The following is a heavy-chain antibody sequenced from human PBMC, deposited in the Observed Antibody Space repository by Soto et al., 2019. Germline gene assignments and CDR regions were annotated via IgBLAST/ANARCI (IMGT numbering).Heavy chain of an antibody. J-gene: IGHJ6*02. D-gene: IGHD6-25*01. V-gene: IGHV3-7*01. CDR3: ARIASAGRGWDV. CDR1: GFTFSNYW. Sequence: EVQLVESGGGLVQPGGSLRLSCIDFGFTFSNYWMSWVSQAPVKGLEWVGNIKQDGSEKNYVDSVKGRFTISRDNAKNSLYLQMNSLRAEDTAVYYCARIASAGRGWDVWGQGTTVVVSS. CDR2: IKQDGSEK.